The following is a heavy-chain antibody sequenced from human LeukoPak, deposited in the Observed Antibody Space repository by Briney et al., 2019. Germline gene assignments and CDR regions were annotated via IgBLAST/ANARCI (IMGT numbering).Heavy chain of an antibody. V-gene: IGHV4-59*08. CDR3: ARLQTAYYYYGMDV. Sequence: PSETLSPTCTVSGGSISSYYWSWIRQPPGKGLEWIGYIYYSGSTNYNPSLKSRVTISVDTSKNQFSLKLSSVTAADTAVYYCARLQTAYYYYGMDVWGQGTTVTVSS. CDR2: IYYSGST. J-gene: IGHJ6*02. CDR1: GGSISSYY.